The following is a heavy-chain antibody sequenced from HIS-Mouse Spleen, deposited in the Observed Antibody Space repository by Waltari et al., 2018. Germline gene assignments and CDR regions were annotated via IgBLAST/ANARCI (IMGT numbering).Heavy chain of an antibody. CDR2: IYYSGST. CDR3: ARDSVEDIVVVPAAVFDY. D-gene: IGHD2-2*01. Sequence: QLQLQESGPGLVKPSETLSLTCTVSGGSISSSSYHLGWIRQPPAKGLEWIGSIYYSGSTYYNPSLKSRVTISVDTSKNQFSLKLSSVTAADTAVYYCARDSVEDIVVVPAAVFDYWGQGTLVTVSS. CDR1: GGSISSSSYH. J-gene: IGHJ4*02. V-gene: IGHV4-39*07.